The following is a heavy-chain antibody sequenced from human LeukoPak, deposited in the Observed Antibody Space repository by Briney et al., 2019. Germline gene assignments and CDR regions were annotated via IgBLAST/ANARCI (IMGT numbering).Heavy chain of an antibody. Sequence: SGTLSLTCAVCCGSINNANWWSWVRQPPGKGLEWIAEVAHHGKTNYNPSRESRVTVSLDKSKSQFSLNLTSVTAADTAVYFCTRTNRDWVPSDYWGQGTLVTVSS. CDR1: CGSINNANW. CDR3: TRTNRDWVPSDY. D-gene: IGHD2-21*01. CDR2: VAHHGKT. J-gene: IGHJ4*02. V-gene: IGHV4-4*02.